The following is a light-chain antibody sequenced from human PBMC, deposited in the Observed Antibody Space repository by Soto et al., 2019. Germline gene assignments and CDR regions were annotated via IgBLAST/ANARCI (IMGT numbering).Light chain of an antibody. CDR1: QGISND. CDR3: LQHNSYPLT. J-gene: IGKJ4*01. CDR2: ASS. V-gene: IGKV1-17*03. Sequence: IQMTQSPSAMSASVGDRVTITCRASQGISNDLAWFEQKPGKVPERLIFASSTLQSGVPSRFSGSGSGTEFTLTISSLQPEDFATYYCLQHNSYPLTFGGGTKVQIK.